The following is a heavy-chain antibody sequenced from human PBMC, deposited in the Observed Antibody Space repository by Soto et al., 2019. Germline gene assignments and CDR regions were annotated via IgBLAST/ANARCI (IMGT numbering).Heavy chain of an antibody. V-gene: IGHV3-30-3*01. CDR3: ARDPDSAYDLAFDI. Sequence: GGSLRLSCAASGFTFSSYAMHWVRQAPGKGLEWVAVISYDGSNKYYADSVKGRFTISRDNSKNTLYLQMNSLRAEDTAVYYFARDPDSAYDLAFDIWGQGTMVT. J-gene: IGHJ3*02. D-gene: IGHD5-12*01. CDR1: GFTFSSYA. CDR2: ISYDGSNK.